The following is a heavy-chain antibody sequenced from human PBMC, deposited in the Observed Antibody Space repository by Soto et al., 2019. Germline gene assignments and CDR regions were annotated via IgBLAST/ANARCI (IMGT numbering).Heavy chain of an antibody. CDR1: GYSFTSYW. Sequence: PGESLKISCKGSGYSFTSYWIGWVRQMPGKGLEWMGIIYPGDSDTRYSPSLQGQVTISADKSISTAYLQWSSLRASDTAMYYCARASYDFWSGSYDAFDIWGQGTMVTVSS. V-gene: IGHV5-51*03. D-gene: IGHD3-3*01. J-gene: IGHJ3*02. CDR3: ARASYDFWSGSYDAFDI. CDR2: IYPGDSDT.